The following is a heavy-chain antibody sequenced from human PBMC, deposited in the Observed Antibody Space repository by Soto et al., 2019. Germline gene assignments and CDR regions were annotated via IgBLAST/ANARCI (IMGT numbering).Heavy chain of an antibody. Sequence: ASVKVSCKASGYTFTSYGISWVRQAPGQGLEWMGGISPNIGNTNYAQKLQGRVTITADKSTSTAYMELSSLRSEDTALYYCPRIPSSVYYSNCFDPWGQGTLVPVSS. D-gene: IGHD3-22*01. CDR2: ISPNIGNT. V-gene: IGHV1-18*01. CDR3: PRIPSSVYYSNCFDP. CDR1: GYTFTSYG. J-gene: IGHJ5*02.